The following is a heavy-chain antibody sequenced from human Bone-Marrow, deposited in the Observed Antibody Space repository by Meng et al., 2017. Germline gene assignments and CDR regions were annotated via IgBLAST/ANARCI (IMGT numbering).Heavy chain of an antibody. V-gene: IGHV4-31*03. CDR3: ASGLWINAFDT. CDR1: GDSITSGGYS. CDR2: NYYSGST. D-gene: IGHD2/OR15-2a*01. Sequence: QVQLQESGAGRVKPSQTLSLACTVSGDSITSGGYSWTWIRQHPGKGLEWIGYNYYSGSTSYNPSLQNRLSISIDTSKNQFSLKLRSVTAADTAMYYCASGLWINAFDTWGQGTVVTVSS. J-gene: IGHJ3*02.